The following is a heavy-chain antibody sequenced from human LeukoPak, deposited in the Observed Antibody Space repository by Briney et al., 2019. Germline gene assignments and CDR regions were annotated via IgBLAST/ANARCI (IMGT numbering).Heavy chain of an antibody. Sequence: SETLSLTCTVSGGSISSSDSYWGWLRQPPGKGLEWIGNIYYSGTTYYNPSLKSRVTISVDTSKNQFSLKLSSVTAADTAVYYCARVVVGATIPHYWGQGTLVTVSS. V-gene: IGHV4-39*07. CDR1: GGSISSSDSY. CDR3: ARVVVGATIPHY. J-gene: IGHJ4*02. D-gene: IGHD1-26*01. CDR2: IYYSGTT.